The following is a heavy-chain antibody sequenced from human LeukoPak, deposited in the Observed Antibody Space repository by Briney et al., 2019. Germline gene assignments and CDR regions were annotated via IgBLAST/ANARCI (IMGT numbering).Heavy chain of an antibody. CDR2: IYYSGST. CDR3: ARERYSYGFLDY. D-gene: IGHD5-18*01. V-gene: IGHV4-61*08. CDR1: GGSISSGGYS. J-gene: IGHJ4*02. Sequence: SETLSLTCAVSGGSISSGGYSWSWIRQPPGKGLEWIGYIYYSGSTNYNPSLKSRVTISVDTSKNQFSLKLSSVTAADTAVYYCARERYSYGFLDYWGQGTLVTVSS.